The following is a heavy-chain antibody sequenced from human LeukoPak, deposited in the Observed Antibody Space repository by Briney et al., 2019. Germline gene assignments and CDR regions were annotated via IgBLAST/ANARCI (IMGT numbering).Heavy chain of an antibody. V-gene: IGHV4-34*01. J-gene: IGHJ6*04. CDR1: GGSFSGYY. CDR3: ARGRIGYGMDV. D-gene: IGHD1-26*01. Sequence: SETLSLTCAVYGGSFSGYYWSWIRQPPGKGLEWTGEINHSGSTNYNPSLKSRVTISVDTSKNQFSLKLSSVTAADTAVYYCARGRIGYGMDVWGKGTTVTVSS. CDR2: INHSGST.